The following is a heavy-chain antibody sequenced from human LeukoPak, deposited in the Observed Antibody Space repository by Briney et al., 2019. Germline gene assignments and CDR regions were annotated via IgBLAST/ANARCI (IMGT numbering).Heavy chain of an antibody. Sequence: GGSLRLSCAASGFTFSSHGMNWVRQAPGKGLEWVSGISPSGGITYYTDSVRGRFTISRDNSKNTVSLQMNSLRGEDRAVYYCAKDDAWGRYKDWGQGTLVTVSS. D-gene: IGHD3-16*01. CDR2: ISPSGGIT. V-gene: IGHV3-23*01. CDR3: AKDDAWGRYKD. J-gene: IGHJ1*01. CDR1: GFTFSSHG.